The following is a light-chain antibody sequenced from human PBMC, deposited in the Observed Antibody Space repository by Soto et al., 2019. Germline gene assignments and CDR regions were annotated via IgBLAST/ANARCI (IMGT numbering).Light chain of an antibody. Sequence: DIQMTQSPSSLSASVEDRVIITCRASQSISNHLNWYQQKPGKAPKXLIYAASSLQSGVPSRFSGSGSGTDLTITISSLQPEDVATDECQQSYSTSITFGQGTRLEIK. CDR1: QSISNH. V-gene: IGKV1-39*01. J-gene: IGKJ5*01. CDR3: QQSYSTSIT. CDR2: AAS.